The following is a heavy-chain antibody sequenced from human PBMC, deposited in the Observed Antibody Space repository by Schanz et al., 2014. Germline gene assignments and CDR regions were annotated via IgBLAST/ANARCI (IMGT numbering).Heavy chain of an antibody. D-gene: IGHD3-16*01. J-gene: IGHJ4*02. CDR2: IRFDASHK. CDR3: ARDYAGFDC. V-gene: IGHV3-30*02. CDR1: GFTFTSYS. Sequence: QVQLVQSGGGVVQPGGSLRLSCAASGFTFTSYSMHWVRQAPGRGLEWVAFIRFDASHKYYADSVKGRFTISRDNSKNTLYLQVNSLRAEDTAVYYCARDYAGFDCWGQGTLVTVSS.